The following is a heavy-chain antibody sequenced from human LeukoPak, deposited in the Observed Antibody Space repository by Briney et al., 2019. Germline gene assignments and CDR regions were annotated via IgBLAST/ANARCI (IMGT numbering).Heavy chain of an antibody. CDR2: IKSKTNGGST. D-gene: IGHD1-1*01. J-gene: IGHJ4*02. CDR1: GFTFSNAW. CDR3: ITGRSGAFDN. Sequence: NPGGSLRLSCAASGFTFSNAWMNWVRQAPGKGLEWVALIKSKTNGGSTDYAAPVKGRFIISRDDSKDTLYLQMNSLKPYDTAVYYCITGRSGAFDNWGQGTLVTVSS. V-gene: IGHV3-15*01.